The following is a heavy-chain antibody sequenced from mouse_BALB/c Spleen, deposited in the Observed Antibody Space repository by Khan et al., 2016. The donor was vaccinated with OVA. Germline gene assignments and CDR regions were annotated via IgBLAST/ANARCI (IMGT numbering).Heavy chain of an antibody. J-gene: IGHJ4*01. V-gene: IGHV1-54*01. D-gene: IGHD2-10*01. CDR3: ARKNKAYYGNYDTMDY. CDR2: INPGSGGT. Sequence: VQLQQSGAELVRPGTSVKVSCKASGYAFTNYLIEWIKQRPGQGLEWIGVINPGSGGTNYNEKFKGKATLTADKSSSTAYMQLSRLTSDDAAVYFCARKNKAYYGNYDTMDYWGQGTSVTVSS. CDR1: GYAFTNYL.